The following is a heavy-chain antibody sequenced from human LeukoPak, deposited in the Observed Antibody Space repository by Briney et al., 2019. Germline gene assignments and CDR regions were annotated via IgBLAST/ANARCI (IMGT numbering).Heavy chain of an antibody. CDR1: GFTFSSYA. Sequence: GGSLRLSCAASGFTFSSYAMSWVRQAPGKGLEWVSVIYSGDSAYYADSVKGRFTISRDKSKNTLYLQMNSLRVEDTAVYYCARIGYSSGYYVDYWGQGTLVTVSS. CDR2: IYSGDSA. V-gene: IGHV3-23*03. CDR3: ARIGYSSGYYVDY. D-gene: IGHD6-19*01. J-gene: IGHJ4*02.